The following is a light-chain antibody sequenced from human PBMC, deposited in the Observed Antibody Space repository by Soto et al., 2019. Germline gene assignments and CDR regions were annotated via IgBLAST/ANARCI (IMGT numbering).Light chain of an antibody. J-gene: IGKJ1*01. CDR2: GAS. CDR1: QSVSSN. Sequence: EIVMTQSPATLSVSPGERATLSCRASQSVSSNLAWYQQKPGQAPRLLIYGASTRATRIPARFSGSGSGTEFTLPLNSLTSEDFAVYYCQQYNGWPPGTIGHRTKVEIK. V-gene: IGKV3-15*01. CDR3: QQYNGWPPGT.